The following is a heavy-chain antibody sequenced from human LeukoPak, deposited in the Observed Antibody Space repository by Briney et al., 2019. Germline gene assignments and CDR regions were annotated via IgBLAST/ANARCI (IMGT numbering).Heavy chain of an antibody. V-gene: IGHV4-39*02. CDR3: ARELTGDLVFDY. CDR2: IYYSGST. CDR1: GGSISSSSYY. Sequence: SETLALTCTVSGGSISSSSYYWGWIRQPPGTGLVWIGSIYYSGSTYYNPSLKSRVTISVDTSKNQFSLKLSSVTAADTAVYYCARELTGDLVFDYWGQGTLVTVSS. J-gene: IGHJ4*02. D-gene: IGHD7-27*01.